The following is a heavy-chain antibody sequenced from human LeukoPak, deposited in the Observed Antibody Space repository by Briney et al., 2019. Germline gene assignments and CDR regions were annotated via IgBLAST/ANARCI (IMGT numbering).Heavy chain of an antibody. Sequence: GGSLRLSCAASGFTFDDYAMHWVWQAPGKGLEWVSGISWNSGSIGYADSVKGRFTISRDNAKNSLYLQMNSLRAEDTALYYCAKARGIAAAAYYFDYWGQGTLVTVSS. CDR3: AKARGIAAAAYYFDY. V-gene: IGHV3-9*01. CDR2: ISWNSGSI. CDR1: GFTFDDYA. J-gene: IGHJ4*02. D-gene: IGHD6-13*01.